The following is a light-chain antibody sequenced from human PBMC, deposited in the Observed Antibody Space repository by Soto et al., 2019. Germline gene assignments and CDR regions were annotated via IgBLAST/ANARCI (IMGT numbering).Light chain of an antibody. CDR1: QSVTSSY. J-gene: IGKJ5*01. V-gene: IGKV3-20*01. Sequence: EIVLTQSPGTLSLSPGERATNSCRASQSVTSSYLGWYQQKPGQAPRLLIYGASTRATGIPGRFSGSGSGTDFTLTISRLEPEDFAVYYCQQYGSSGTVFGQGTRLEIK. CDR2: GAS. CDR3: QQYGSSGTV.